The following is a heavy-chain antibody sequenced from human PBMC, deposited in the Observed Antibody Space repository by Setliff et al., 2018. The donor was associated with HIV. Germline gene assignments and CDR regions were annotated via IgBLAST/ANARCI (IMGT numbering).Heavy chain of an antibody. CDR1: GYTFTSYT. V-gene: IGHV1-3*01. CDR3: ARNPGSGYDSGAFDI. J-gene: IGHJ3*02. D-gene: IGHD5-12*01. Sequence: ASVKVSCKASGYTFTSYTMHWVRQAPGQRLEWMGWINSGNGNTKYSQKFQGRVTITRDISAITAYMELSSLISEDTAVYYCARNPGSGYDSGAFDIWGQGTMVTVSS. CDR2: INSGNGNT.